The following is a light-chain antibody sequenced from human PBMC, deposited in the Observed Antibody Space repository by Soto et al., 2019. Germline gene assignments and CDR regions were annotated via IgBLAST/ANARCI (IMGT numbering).Light chain of an antibody. J-gene: IGKJ4*01. CDR3: QQRSNWPPVT. V-gene: IGKV3-11*01. Sequence: EFVLTQSPATLSLSPGERAALSWRASQSVGYHLAWYQQKPGQAPRLLIYDTSNRATGIPARFSGSGSGTDFTLAISSLEPEDFAVYYCQQRSNWPPVTFGGGTKVDIK. CDR2: DTS. CDR1: QSVGYH.